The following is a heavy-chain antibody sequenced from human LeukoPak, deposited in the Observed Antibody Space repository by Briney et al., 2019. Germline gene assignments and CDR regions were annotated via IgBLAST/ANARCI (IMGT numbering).Heavy chain of an antibody. D-gene: IGHD3-10*01. Sequence: PSETLSLTCAVYGGSFSGYYWSWIRQPPGKGLEWIGEINHSGSTNYNPSLKRRVTISVDTSKTQFSLKLSSVTAADTAVYYCAREGVTMVRGVIDYWGQGTLVTVSS. CDR2: INHSGST. CDR3: AREGVTMVRGVIDY. CDR1: GGSFSGYY. J-gene: IGHJ4*02. V-gene: IGHV4-34*01.